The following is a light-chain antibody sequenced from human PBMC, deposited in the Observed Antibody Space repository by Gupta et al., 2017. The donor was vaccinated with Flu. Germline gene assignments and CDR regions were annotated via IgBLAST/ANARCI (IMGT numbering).Light chain of an antibody. CDR2: LNSDGSH. J-gene: IGLJ1*01. CDR1: SGHSSDA. V-gene: IGLV4-69*01. CDR3: QTWGTGIRV. Sequence: VKITCTLSSGHSSDAIEWHQQQPEKGPRYVMKLNSDGSHSTGDGSPDRFSGSSSGAERYLTISSRQAEDEADYYCQTWGTGIRVFGTGTKVTVL.